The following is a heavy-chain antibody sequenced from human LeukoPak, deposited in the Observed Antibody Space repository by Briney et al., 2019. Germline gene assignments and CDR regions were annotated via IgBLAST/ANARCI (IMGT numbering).Heavy chain of an antibody. J-gene: IGHJ2*01. V-gene: IGHV3-74*01. CDR3: VTGHYDSRMYFDL. CDR2: IKFDGSLA. D-gene: IGHD3-16*01. Sequence: PGGSLRLSCTASGFTFSTYWIHWVRQAPGKGLVWVSQIKFDGSLASYADYVKGRFTISRDNAKNTLYLQMNSLGTEDTAVYYCVTGHYDSRMYFDLWGRGTLVTVPS. CDR1: GFTFSTYW.